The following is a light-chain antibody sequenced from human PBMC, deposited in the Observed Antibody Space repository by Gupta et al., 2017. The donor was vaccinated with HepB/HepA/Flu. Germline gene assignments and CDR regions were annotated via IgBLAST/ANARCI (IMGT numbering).Light chain of an antibody. V-gene: IGKV3-15*01. CDR3: QQYNNWPPWT. Sequence: EIVMTQSTATLSVSPGERATLSCRASQSVNINLAWYQQKPGQAPRLLIYGASTRATGIPARFSGSGSGTEFTLTISSRQSEDFAVYYCQQYNNWPPWTFGQGTKVDIK. CDR2: GAS. J-gene: IGKJ1*01. CDR1: QSVNIN.